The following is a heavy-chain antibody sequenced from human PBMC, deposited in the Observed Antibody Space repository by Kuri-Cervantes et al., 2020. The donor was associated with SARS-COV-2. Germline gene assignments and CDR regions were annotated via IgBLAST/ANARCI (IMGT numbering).Heavy chain of an antibody. J-gene: IGHJ4*02. CDR1: GFTFSSYG. V-gene: IGHV3-30*12. Sequence: GGSLRLSCAASGFTFSSYGMHWVRQAPGKGLEWVAVISYDGSNKYYADPVKGRFTLSRDNAKNMLFLQMNSLRAEDTAVYYCVRDGDHWNFDYWGQGTLVTVSS. CDR3: VRDGDHWNFDY. D-gene: IGHD1-1*01. CDR2: ISYDGSNK.